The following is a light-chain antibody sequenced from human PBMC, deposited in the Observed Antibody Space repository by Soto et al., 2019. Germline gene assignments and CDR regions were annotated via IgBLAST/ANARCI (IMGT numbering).Light chain of an antibody. V-gene: IGLV2-14*01. CDR3: QSYDRSLRGYV. Sequence: QSALTQPPSASGSPGQSVTISCTGTSSDVGGYKFVSWYQQHPGKAPKLIIHGVTNRPSGVSSRFSGSKSDYTASLTISGLQAEDEADYYCQSYDRSLRGYVFGTGTKVTVL. CDR2: GVT. CDR1: SSDVGGYKF. J-gene: IGLJ1*01.